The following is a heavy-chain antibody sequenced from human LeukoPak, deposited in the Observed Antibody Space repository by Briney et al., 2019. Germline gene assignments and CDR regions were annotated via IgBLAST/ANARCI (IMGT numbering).Heavy chain of an antibody. CDR1: GHTFTIYY. Sequence: ASVKISCKASGHTFTIYYIHWVRQAPGQGLEWMGMINPSGGSTSYAQKFQGRVTVTRDTSTSTVYMELSSLTSEDTAVYYCARDLRSDSNWFDPWGQGTLVTVSS. CDR3: ARDLRSDSNWFDP. V-gene: IGHV1-46*01. J-gene: IGHJ5*02. D-gene: IGHD1-26*01. CDR2: INPSGGST.